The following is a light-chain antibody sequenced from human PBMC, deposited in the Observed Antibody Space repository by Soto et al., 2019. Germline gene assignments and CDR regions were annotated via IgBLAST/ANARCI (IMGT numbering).Light chain of an antibody. V-gene: IGKV3-15*01. CDR1: QSVSSSY. J-gene: IGKJ5*01. CDR2: GAS. Sequence: EIVLTQAPGTLSLSPGGRSTLSCRASQSVSSSYLAWYQQKHGQGPRXXIYGASTRATGIPARFSGSGSGTELTITISSLQSEDFEVYYCQQYYDWPITFGQGTRLEIK. CDR3: QQYYDWPIT.